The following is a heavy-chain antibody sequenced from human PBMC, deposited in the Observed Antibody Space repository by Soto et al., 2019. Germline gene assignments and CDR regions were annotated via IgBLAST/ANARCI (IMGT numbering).Heavy chain of an antibody. V-gene: IGHV1-18*04. Sequence: ASVKGSCKASGYTFTSYGISWVRQAPGQGLEWMGWISAYNGNTNYAQKLQGRVTMTTDTSTSTAYMELRSLRSDDTAVYYCARDRPSSYCSGGSGRRIYGRDVGG. CDR1: GYTFTSYG. D-gene: IGHD2-15*01. J-gene: IGHJ6*02. CDR2: ISAYNGNT. CDR3: ARDRPSSYCSGGSGRRIYGRDV.